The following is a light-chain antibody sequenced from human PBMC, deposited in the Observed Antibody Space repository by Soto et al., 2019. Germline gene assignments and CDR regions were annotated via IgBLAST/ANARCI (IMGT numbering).Light chain of an antibody. CDR2: KAS. CDR3: QQYNTYT. V-gene: IGKV1-5*03. J-gene: IGKJ1*01. Sequence: DIQMTQSPSTLSASLGDRVTITCRASQSINTWLAWYQQKPGKVPKVLMYKASNLESGVPLRFRGSGSCRQLTLNISGLQHDDFATYYCQQYNTYTFGQGTKVEIK. CDR1: QSINTW.